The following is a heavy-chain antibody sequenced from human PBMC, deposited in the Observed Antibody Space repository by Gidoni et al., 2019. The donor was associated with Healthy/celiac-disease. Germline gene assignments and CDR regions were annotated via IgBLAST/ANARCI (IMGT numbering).Heavy chain of an antibody. J-gene: IGHJ4*02. CDR3: ARVPGSYLNHLDY. CDR2: IYYSGST. V-gene: IGHV4-39*07. D-gene: IGHD1-26*01. Sequence: QLQLQESGPGLVKPSETLSLTCTVSGGSISSSSYYWGWIRQPPGKGLEWIGSIYYSGSTYYNPSLKSRVTISVDTSKNQFSLKLSSVTAADTAVYYCARVPGSYLNHLDYWGQGTLVTVSS. CDR1: GGSISSSSYY.